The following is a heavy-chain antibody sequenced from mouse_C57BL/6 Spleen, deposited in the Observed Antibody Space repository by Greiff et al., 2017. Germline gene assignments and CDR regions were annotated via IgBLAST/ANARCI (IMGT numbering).Heavy chain of an antibody. CDR2: IDPSDSET. CDR1: GYTFTSYW. J-gene: IGHJ2*01. V-gene: IGHV1-52*01. D-gene: IGHD3-2*01. Sequence: QVQLKQPGAELVRPGSSVKLSCKASGYTFTSYWMHWVKQRPIQGLEWIGNIDPSDSETHYNQKFKDKATLTVDKSSSTAYMQLSSLTSEDSAVYYCAREGETALDYWGQGTTLTVSS. CDR3: AREGETALDY.